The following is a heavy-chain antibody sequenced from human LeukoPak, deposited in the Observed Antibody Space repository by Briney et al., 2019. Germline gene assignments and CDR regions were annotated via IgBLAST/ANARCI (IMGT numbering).Heavy chain of an antibody. Sequence: GGSLRLSCAASGFTFSSYNMNWVRQAPGKGLEWVSLISSSSSYIYFADSVKGRCTISRDNSKNTLYLQMDTLRADDTAVYYCAKDGWYYDSSGLGAFDVWGQGTMVTVSS. CDR2: ISSSSSYI. V-gene: IGHV3-21*04. J-gene: IGHJ3*01. D-gene: IGHD3-22*01. CDR3: AKDGWYYDSSGLGAFDV. CDR1: GFTFSSYN.